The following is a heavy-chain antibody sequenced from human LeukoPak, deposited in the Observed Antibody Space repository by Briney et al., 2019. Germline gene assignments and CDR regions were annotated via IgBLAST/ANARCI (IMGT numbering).Heavy chain of an antibody. Sequence: GGSLRLSCAASGFTFSSYEMNWVRQAPGKGLEWVGFIRSKAYGGTTEYAASVKGRFTISRDDSKSIAYLQMNSLKTEDTAVYYCTRGDSSSWDHSRLFSPYYFDYWGQGTLVTVSS. CDR3: TRGDSSSWDHSRLFSPYYFDY. CDR2: IRSKAYGGTT. V-gene: IGHV3-49*04. D-gene: IGHD6-13*01. CDR1: GFTFSSYE. J-gene: IGHJ4*02.